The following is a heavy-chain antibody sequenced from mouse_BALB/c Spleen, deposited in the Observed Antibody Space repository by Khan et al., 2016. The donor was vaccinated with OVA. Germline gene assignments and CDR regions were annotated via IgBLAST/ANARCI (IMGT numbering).Heavy chain of an antibody. V-gene: IGHV1S81*02. CDR2: INPTNGGT. J-gene: IGHJ3*01. Sequence: VQLQESGAELVKPGASVKLSCKASGYTFSSYYMYWVKQRPGQGLEWIGGINPTNGGTNFNEKFKTTATLTVDKSSSTAYMQLSSLTSEDSAVYYCTRSGYANPFAYWGQGTLVTVSA. CDR1: GYTFSSYY. D-gene: IGHD2-10*02. CDR3: TRSGYANPFAY.